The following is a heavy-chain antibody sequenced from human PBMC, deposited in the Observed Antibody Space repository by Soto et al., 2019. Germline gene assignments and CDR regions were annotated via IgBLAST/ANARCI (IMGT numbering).Heavy chain of an antibody. CDR2: IYPSDSDT. Sequence: GGSLRLSCAASGFTFSSYAMSWVRQMPGKGLEWMGIIYPSDSDTRYSPSFQGQVTISADQSINTAYLQWDSLKASDTAIYYCARPANTVADHFDLWGQGTPVTVSS. D-gene: IGHD4-17*01. J-gene: IGHJ4*02. CDR1: GFTFSSYA. V-gene: IGHV5-51*01. CDR3: ARPANTVADHFDL.